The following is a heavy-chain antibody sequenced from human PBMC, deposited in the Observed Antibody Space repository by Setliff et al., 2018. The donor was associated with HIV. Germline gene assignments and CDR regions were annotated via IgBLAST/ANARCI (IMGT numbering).Heavy chain of an antibody. J-gene: IGHJ2*01. CDR3: ARAPQDRTTWYFDL. Sequence: SETLSLTCSIFGGSISSGDYYWSWLRQHPGKGLEWIGYIYHSGTTYYNPSLASRVIISADTSRKRFSLQLNSVTAADTGVYFCARAPQDRTTWYFDLWSRGTLVTVSS. CDR1: GGSISSGDYY. CDR2: IYHSGTT. D-gene: IGHD4-17*01. V-gene: IGHV4-31*03.